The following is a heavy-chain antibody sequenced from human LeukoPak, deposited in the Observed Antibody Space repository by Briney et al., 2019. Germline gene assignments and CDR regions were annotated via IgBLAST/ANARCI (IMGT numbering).Heavy chain of an antibody. V-gene: IGHV3-30*19. CDR3: AKDMSGGDCPDY. Sequence: PGGSLRLSCAASGFTFSSYGMHWVRQAPGKGLEWVALISYDGSDKDYAKSVKGRFTISRDNSKNTLYLQMNSLRAEDTAVCYCAKDMSGGDCPDYWGQGTLVTVSS. CDR1: GFTFSSYG. CDR2: ISYDGSDK. D-gene: IGHD2-21*02. J-gene: IGHJ4*02.